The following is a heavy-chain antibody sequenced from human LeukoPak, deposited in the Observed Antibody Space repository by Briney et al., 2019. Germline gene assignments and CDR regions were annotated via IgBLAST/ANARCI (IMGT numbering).Heavy chain of an antibody. CDR1: GFTFSTYS. V-gene: IGHV3-48*01. CDR3: ARDDHYNYYYMDV. Sequence: PGGSLRLSRAASGFTFSTYSMNWVRQAPGKGLEWVSFISSSSSTIYYADSVKGRFTISRDNAENSLYLQMNSLGAEDTAVYYCARDDHYNYYYMDVWGKGTTVTVSS. CDR2: ISSSSSTI. J-gene: IGHJ6*03.